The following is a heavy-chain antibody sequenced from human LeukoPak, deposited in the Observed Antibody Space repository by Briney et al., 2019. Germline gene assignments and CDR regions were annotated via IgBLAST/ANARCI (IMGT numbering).Heavy chain of an antibody. CDR1: GFTFSTFA. Sequence: GGSLRLSCVASGFTFSTFAMYWLRQAPGKGLEWVSAIGANVGSTSYADSVRGRFTISRDNSRNTLYLQMSSLRTDDTATYYCTNLKDYWYYGMDVWGQGTTVTVSS. J-gene: IGHJ6*02. V-gene: IGHV3-23*01. CDR2: IGANVGST. D-gene: IGHD2-8*02. CDR3: TNLKDYWYYGMDV.